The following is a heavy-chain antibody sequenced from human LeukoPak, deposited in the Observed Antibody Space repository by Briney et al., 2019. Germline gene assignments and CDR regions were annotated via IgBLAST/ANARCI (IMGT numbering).Heavy chain of an antibody. CDR3: ARNGPRPVGNNWFDP. CDR2: ISYDGSNK. CDR1: GFTFSSYA. Sequence: PGGSLRLSCAASGFTFSSYAMPWVRQAPGKGPEWVAVISYDGSNKYYADSVKGRFTISRDNSKNTLYLQMNSLRAEDTAVYYCARNGPRPVGNNWFDPWGQGTLVTVSS. D-gene: IGHD1-26*01. V-gene: IGHV3-30-3*01. J-gene: IGHJ5*02.